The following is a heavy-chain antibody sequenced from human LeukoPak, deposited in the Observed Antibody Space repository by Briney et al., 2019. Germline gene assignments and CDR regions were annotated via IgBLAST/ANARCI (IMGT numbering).Heavy chain of an antibody. CDR2: IKQDGSEK. V-gene: IGHV3-7*01. Sequence: GGSLRLSCAASGFTFSSYAMSWVRQAPGKGLEWVANIKQDGSEKYYVGSVKGRFTISRDNAKNSLYLQMNSLRAEDTAVYYCARDPYFSFDYWGQGALVTVSS. CDR3: ARDPYFSFDY. CDR1: GFTFSSYA. J-gene: IGHJ4*02. D-gene: IGHD2/OR15-2a*01.